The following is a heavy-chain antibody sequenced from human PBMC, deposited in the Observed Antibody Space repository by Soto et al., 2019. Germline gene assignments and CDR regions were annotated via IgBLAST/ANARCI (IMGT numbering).Heavy chain of an antibody. CDR3: ASVDVVVAADAFDI. J-gene: IGHJ3*02. CDR1: EFTFSNFG. CDR2: IYYDGSNE. V-gene: IGHV3-33*01. D-gene: IGHD2-15*01. Sequence: QVQLVESGGGVVQPGRSLRLSCAASEFTFSNFGMHWVRQAPGKGLEWVAGIYYDGSNEYYADSVKGRFTISRDNSKNTLSLQRNSLRAEDTAVYYCASVDVVVAADAFDIWGQGTMVTVSS.